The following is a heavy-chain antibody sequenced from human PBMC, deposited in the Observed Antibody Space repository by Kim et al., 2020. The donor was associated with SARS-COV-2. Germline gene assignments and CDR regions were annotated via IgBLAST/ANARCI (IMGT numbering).Heavy chain of an antibody. CDR2: IYHSGST. Sequence: SETLSLTCAVSGGSISSSNWWSWVRQPPGKGLEWIGEIYHSGSTNYNPSLKSRVTISVDKSKNQFSLKLSSVTAADTAVYYCARQTQYSSPEFDPWGQGTLVTVAS. CDR1: GGSISSSNW. D-gene: IGHD6-6*01. J-gene: IGHJ5*02. CDR3: ARQTQYSSPEFDP. V-gene: IGHV4-4*02.